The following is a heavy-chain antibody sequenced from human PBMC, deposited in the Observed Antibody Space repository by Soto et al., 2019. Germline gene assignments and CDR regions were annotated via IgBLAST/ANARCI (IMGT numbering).Heavy chain of an antibody. Sequence: GGSLRLSCAASGFTFSSYAMSWVRQAPGKGLEWVSAISGSGGSTYYADSVKGRFTISRDNSKNTLYLQMNSLRAEDTAVYYCAKDLIQLSPVPATADYWGQGTLVTVSS. CDR1: GFTFSSYA. CDR2: ISGSGGST. CDR3: AKDLIQLSPVPATADY. J-gene: IGHJ4*02. V-gene: IGHV3-23*01. D-gene: IGHD5-18*01.